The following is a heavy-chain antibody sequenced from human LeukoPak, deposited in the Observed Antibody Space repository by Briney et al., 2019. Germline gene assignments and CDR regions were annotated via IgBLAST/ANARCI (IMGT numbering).Heavy chain of an antibody. Sequence: GGSLRLSCAASGFTFRNCGMGWVRRAPGKGLEWVSTIDSGSTYIYYADSVKGRFTISRDNAKNSLYLQMNSLRAEDTAVYYCARDSTSSWETAFDVWGQGTMVTVSS. CDR1: GFTFRNCG. D-gene: IGHD1-26*01. J-gene: IGHJ3*01. CDR2: IDSGSTYI. V-gene: IGHV3-21*01. CDR3: ARDSTSSWETAFDV.